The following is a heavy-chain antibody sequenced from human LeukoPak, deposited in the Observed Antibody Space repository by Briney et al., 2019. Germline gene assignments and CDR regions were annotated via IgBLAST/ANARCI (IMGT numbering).Heavy chain of an antibody. CDR1: GFTFSSYS. J-gene: IGHJ4*02. Sequence: GGSLRLSCAASGFTFSSYSMNWVRQAPGKGLEWVSSISSSSSYIYYADSVKGRFTISRDNAKNSLYLQMNSLRAEDTAVYYCAKTAPSYYGSGVWGQGTLVTVSS. V-gene: IGHV3-21*04. CDR3: AKTAPSYYGSGV. CDR2: ISSSSSYI. D-gene: IGHD3-10*01.